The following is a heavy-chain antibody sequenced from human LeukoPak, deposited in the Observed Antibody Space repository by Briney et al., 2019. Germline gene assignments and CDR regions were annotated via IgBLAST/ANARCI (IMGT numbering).Heavy chain of an antibody. D-gene: IGHD2-2*02. CDR1: GGSISSSSYY. CDR3: ARQPRSRIGYCSSASCHTLSYYYYYMDV. J-gene: IGHJ6*03. Sequence: SETLSLTCTVSGGSISSSSYYWGWIRQPPGKGLEWIGSIYYSGSTYYNPSLKSRVTISVDTSKNQFSLKLSSVTAADTAVYYCARQPRSRIGYCSSASCHTLSYYYYYMDVWGKGTTVTVSS. V-gene: IGHV4-39*01. CDR2: IYYSGST.